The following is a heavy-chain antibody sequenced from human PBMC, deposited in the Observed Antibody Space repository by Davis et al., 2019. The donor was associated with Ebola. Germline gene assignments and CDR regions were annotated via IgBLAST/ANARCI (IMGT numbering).Heavy chain of an antibody. Sequence: PGGSLRLSCVTSQFTFRSYGMHWVRQAPGKGLEWVANINQDGSEPKYVDSVKGRFTISRDNAKNSLFLQMNNLRAEDTATYYCVRFFFDLWGQGALVTVSS. V-gene: IGHV3-7*03. CDR2: INQDGSEP. J-gene: IGHJ4*02. CDR3: VRFFFDL. CDR1: QFTFRSYG.